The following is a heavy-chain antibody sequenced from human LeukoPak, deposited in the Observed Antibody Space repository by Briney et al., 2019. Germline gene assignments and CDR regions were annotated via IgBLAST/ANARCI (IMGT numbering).Heavy chain of an antibody. CDR1: GFTFSSYW. Sequence: PGGSLRLSCAASGFTFSSYWMSWVRQAPGKGLEWVANIKQDGSEKYYVDSVKGRFTISRDNSKKSLYLQMNSLRTEDTALYHCAKGSTLVDTPPAANWGQGTLVTVSS. V-gene: IGHV3-7*03. CDR3: AKGSTLVDTPPAAN. CDR2: IKQDGSEK. D-gene: IGHD1-26*01. J-gene: IGHJ4*02.